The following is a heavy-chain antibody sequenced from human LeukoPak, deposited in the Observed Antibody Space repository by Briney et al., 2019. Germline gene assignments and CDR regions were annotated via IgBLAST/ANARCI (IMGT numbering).Heavy chain of an antibody. Sequence: GGSLRLSCAASRFIFTDYYMSWIRQSPGKGLEWVAYISSTSSVIHYTDSVRGRFTISRDNAKNSLYLQMNSLTDEDTAVYYCAKKWGVGTTTLDYFDYWGQGTLVTVSS. CDR1: RFIFTDYY. CDR2: ISSTSSVI. J-gene: IGHJ4*02. CDR3: AKKWGVGTTTLDYFDY. D-gene: IGHD1-26*01. V-gene: IGHV3-11*01.